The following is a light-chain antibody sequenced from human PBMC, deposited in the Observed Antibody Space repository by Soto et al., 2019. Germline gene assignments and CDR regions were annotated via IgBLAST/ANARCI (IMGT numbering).Light chain of an antibody. V-gene: IGLV2-11*01. CDR2: DVS. CDR1: SSDVGGYNY. J-gene: IGLJ1*01. CDR3: CSYAGSYTSNYV. Sequence: QSALTQPRSVSGSPVQSVTISCTGTSSDVGGYNYVSWYQQHPGKAPKLMIYDVSKRPSGVPDRFSGSKSGNTASLTISGLQAEDEADYYCCSYAGSYTSNYVFGTGTKLTVL.